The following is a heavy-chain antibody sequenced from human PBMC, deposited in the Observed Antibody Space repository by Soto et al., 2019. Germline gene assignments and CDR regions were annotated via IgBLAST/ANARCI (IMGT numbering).Heavy chain of an antibody. CDR2: IYYSGST. J-gene: IGHJ2*01. Sequence: QVQLQESGPGLVKPSQTLSLTCTVSGGSISSGGNYWSWIRQHPGKGLEWIGYIYYSGSTYYNPSLKSRVTISVDTSKNLFSLKLSSVTAADTAVYYCARDPSVANYWYFDLWGRGTLVTVSS. V-gene: IGHV4-31*03. CDR3: ARDPSVANYWYFDL. D-gene: IGHD2-15*01. CDR1: GGSISSGGNY.